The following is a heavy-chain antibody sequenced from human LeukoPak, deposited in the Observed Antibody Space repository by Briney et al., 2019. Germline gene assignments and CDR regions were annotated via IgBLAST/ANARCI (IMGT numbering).Heavy chain of an antibody. CDR1: GFTFSSYW. CDR3: ARYIRGYSYGWYYFGY. D-gene: IGHD5-18*01. J-gene: IGHJ4*02. CDR2: IKQDGSEK. Sequence: PGGSLRLSCAASGFTFSSYWMSWVRQAPGKGLEWVANIKQDGSEKYYVDSVKGRFTISRDNAKNSLYLQMNSLRAEDTAVYYCARYIRGYSYGWYYFGYWGQGTLVTVSS. V-gene: IGHV3-7*01.